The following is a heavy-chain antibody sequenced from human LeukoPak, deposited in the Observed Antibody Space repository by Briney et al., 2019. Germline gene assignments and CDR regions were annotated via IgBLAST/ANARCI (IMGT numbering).Heavy chain of an antibody. D-gene: IGHD3-10*01. V-gene: IGHV3-48*01. CDR1: GFTFSSYG. CDR2: ISSSSNIM. CDR3: TRGASYYDY. Sequence: GGSLRLSCAASGFTFSSYGMNWVRQAPGKGLEWVSYISSSSNIMNYADSVKGRFTTSRDNSKNTLYLQMNSLRAEDTAVYYCTRGASYYDYWGQGTLVTVSS. J-gene: IGHJ4*02.